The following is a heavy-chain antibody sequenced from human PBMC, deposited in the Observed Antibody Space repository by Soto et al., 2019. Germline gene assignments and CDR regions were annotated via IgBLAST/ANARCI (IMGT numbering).Heavy chain of an antibody. CDR3: ARDLYYDSSGYYLGY. CDR2: INAGNGNT. D-gene: IGHD3-22*01. J-gene: IGHJ4*02. CDR1: GYTFTSYA. Sequence: VASVKVSFKASGYTFTSYAMHWVRQAPGQRLEWMGWINAGNGNTKYSQKFQGRVTITRDTSASTAYMELSSLRSEDTAVYYCARDLYYDSSGYYLGYWGQGTLVTVSS. V-gene: IGHV1-3*01.